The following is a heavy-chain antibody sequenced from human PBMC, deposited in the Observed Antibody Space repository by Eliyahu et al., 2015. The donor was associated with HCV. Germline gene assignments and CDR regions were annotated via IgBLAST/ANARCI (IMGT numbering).Heavy chain of an antibody. J-gene: IGHJ6*02. V-gene: IGHV1-69*04. CDR2: IFPMVGIP. CDR1: GGTINRYN. Sequence: QVQLVQSGAEVKKPGSSVKVSCKASGGTINRYNVSWVRQAPGQGLEWMGRIFPMVGIPDYSQRFQGRVTITADTYTTTVYMELSSLRSEDTAMYFCAREGVDCSLSNCHEVYDMDVWGQGTTVTVSS. CDR3: AREGVDCSLSNCHEVYDMDV. D-gene: IGHD2-15*01.